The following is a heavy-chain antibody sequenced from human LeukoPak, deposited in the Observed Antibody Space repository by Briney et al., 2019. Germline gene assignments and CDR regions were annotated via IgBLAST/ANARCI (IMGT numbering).Heavy chain of an antibody. CDR2: IYHSGST. CDR1: GYSISSGYY. V-gene: IGHV4-38-2*01. J-gene: IGHJ4*02. CDR3: ARSVRGEGY. D-gene: IGHD3-10*01. Sequence: SETLSLTCAVSGYSISSGYYWGWIRQPPGKGLEWIGSIYHSGSTYYNPSLKSRVTISVDTSKNQFSLKLSSVTAADTAVYYCARSVRGEGYWGQGTLVTVSS.